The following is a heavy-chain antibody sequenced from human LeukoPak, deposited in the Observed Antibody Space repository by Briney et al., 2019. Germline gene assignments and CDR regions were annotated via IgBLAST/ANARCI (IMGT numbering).Heavy chain of an antibody. CDR1: GYTFTSYG. CDR2: ISAYNGNT. Sequence: TSVKVSCKASGYTFTSYGTSWVRQAPGQGLEWMGWISAYNGNTNYAQKLQGRVTMTTDTSTSTAYMELRSLRSDDTAVYYCAYNEYSSSWIDYWGQGTLVTVSS. CDR3: AYNEYSSSWIDY. J-gene: IGHJ4*02. V-gene: IGHV1-18*01. D-gene: IGHD6-6*01.